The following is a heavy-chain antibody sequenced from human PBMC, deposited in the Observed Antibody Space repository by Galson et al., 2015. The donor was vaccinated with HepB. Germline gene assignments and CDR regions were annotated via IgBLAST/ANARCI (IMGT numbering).Heavy chain of an antibody. CDR3: GRHPSSAFDL. CDR1: GLTFSAYY. J-gene: IGHJ3*01. CDR2: INQDGREK. V-gene: IGHV3-7*01. Sequence: SLRLSCAASGLTFSAYYMSWVRQAPGKGLEWVANINQDGREKSYVDSVEGRFTISRDNAKSSLFLQMDSLRAEDAAVYYCGRHPSSAFDLWGQGTRVTVSS.